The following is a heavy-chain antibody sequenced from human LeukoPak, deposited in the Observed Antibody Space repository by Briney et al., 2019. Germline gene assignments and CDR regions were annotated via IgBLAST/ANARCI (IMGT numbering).Heavy chain of an antibody. V-gene: IGHV4-30-2*01. Sequence: PSETLSLTCAVSGGSISSGGYSWSWIRQPPGKGLEWIGYIYHSGSTYYNPSLKSRATISVDRSKNQFSLKLSSVTAADTAVYYCARNQLRDAFDIWGQGTMVTVSS. CDR2: IYHSGST. D-gene: IGHD2-2*01. CDR1: GGSISSGGYS. CDR3: ARNQLRDAFDI. J-gene: IGHJ3*02.